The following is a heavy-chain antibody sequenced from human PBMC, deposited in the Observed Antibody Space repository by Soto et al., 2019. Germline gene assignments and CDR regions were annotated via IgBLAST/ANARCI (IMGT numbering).Heavy chain of an antibody. J-gene: IGHJ6*02. CDR3: TTDSSSWAYYYYYGMDV. Sequence: GSLRLSCTVSGFTFSNAWMTWVRQAPGKGLEWVGRIKSKADDGTTDYAAPVKGRFTISRDDSRNTLYLQMNSLKTEDTAVYYCTTDSSSWAYYYYYGMDVWGQGTTVTVSS. CDR2: IKSKADDGTT. D-gene: IGHD2-2*01. V-gene: IGHV3-15*01. CDR1: GFTFSNAW.